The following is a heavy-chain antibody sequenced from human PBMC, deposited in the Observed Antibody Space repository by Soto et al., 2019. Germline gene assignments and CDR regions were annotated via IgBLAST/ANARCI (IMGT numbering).Heavy chain of an antibody. J-gene: IGHJ4*02. Sequence: GFLRLPGAAFGFTCSSYEMNWVRQAPGKGLEWVSYISSSGSTIYYADSVKGRFTISRDNAKNSLYLQMNSLRAEDKAVYYCARIGYSGYEAPLLWGQGTLVTVSS. CDR2: ISSSGSTI. D-gene: IGHD5-12*01. CDR1: GFTCSSYE. V-gene: IGHV3-48*03. CDR3: ARIGYSGYEAPLL.